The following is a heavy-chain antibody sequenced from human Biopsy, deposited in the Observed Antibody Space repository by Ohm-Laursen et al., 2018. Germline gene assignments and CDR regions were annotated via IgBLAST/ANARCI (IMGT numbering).Heavy chain of an antibody. CDR3: VGGQRGPPIGVTVPGDAFDL. J-gene: IGHJ3*01. CDR1: GVTFDTYA. V-gene: IGHV1-69*13. D-gene: IGHD2/OR15-2a*01. CDR2: RIPYFNTI. Sequence: SVTVSCKSSGVTFDTYAFGWVRQAPGHGLEWMGGRIPYFNTIYYARNFQDRAVITADRSARTTDMQLSGLRPDDTAVYYCVGGQRGPPIGVTVPGDAFDLWGPGTMVTVSP.